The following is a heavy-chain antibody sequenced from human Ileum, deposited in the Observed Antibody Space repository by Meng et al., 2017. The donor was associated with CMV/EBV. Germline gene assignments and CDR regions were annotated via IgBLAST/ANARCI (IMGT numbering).Heavy chain of an antibody. CDR3: ARGRPADSSSIRKVIIKVDWFDP. V-gene: IGHV1-8*01. J-gene: IGHJ5*02. D-gene: IGHD3-10*01. Sequence: ASVKVSCKASGYTFTSYDIHWVRQATGQGPEWMGWMNPNSGNTGYAQKFQGRVTMTTNTAITTAYMELSSLRSEDTAVYYCARGRPADSSSIRKVIIKVDWFDPWGQGTLVTVSS. CDR2: MNPNSGNT. CDR1: GYTFTSYD.